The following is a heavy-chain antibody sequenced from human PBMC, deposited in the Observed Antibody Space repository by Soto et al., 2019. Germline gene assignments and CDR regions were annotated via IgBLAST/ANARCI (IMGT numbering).Heavy chain of an antibody. CDR1: GGSLTSYP. Sequence: QMEQSGAEVRKQGSSVKVSCKPSGGSLTSYPMAWVRQAPGQGFEWMGGIIPIHGTTEYAQKFQGRVTIDAAESTNRATLELTGLTSQDTAVYYCARGWELVSWGQGTLVPVSS. CDR3: ARGWELVS. CDR2: IIPIHGTT. D-gene: IGHD1-26*01. V-gene: IGHV1-69*01. J-gene: IGHJ4*02.